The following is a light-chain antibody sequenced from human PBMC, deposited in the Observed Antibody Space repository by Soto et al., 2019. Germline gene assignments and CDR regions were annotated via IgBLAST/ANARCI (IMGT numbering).Light chain of an antibody. CDR1: QTISSW. Sequence: DIQMTQSPSTLSGSVGDRVTITCRASQTISSWLAWYQQKPGKAPKLLIYKASTLKIGVPSRFSGSGSGTEFTLTIISLQTDDFATYDCQHYNSYSEAFGQGTKVELK. CDR2: KAS. CDR3: QHYNSYSEA. J-gene: IGKJ1*01. V-gene: IGKV1-5*03.